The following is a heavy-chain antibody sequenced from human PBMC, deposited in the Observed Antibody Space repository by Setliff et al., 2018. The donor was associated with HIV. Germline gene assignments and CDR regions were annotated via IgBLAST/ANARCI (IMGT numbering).Heavy chain of an antibody. V-gene: IGHV1-18*01. CDR3: ARGPPIVVVPAALLTFDY. D-gene: IGHD2-2*01. CDR1: GYTFTSYG. J-gene: IGHJ4*02. Sequence: ASVKVSCKASGYTFTSYGISWVRQAPGQGLEWVGWISAYNGNTNYAQKLQGRVTMTTDTSTSTAYMELRSLRSDDTAVYYCARGPPIVVVPAALLTFDYWGQGTLVTVSS. CDR2: ISAYNGNT.